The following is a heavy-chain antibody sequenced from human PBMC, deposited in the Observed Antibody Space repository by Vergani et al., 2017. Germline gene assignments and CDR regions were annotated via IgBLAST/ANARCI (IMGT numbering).Heavy chain of an antibody. Sequence: EVQLLESGGGLVQPGGSLRLSCAASGFTFSSYAMSWVRQAPGKGLEWVSAISGSGGSTYYADSVKGRFTISRDNSKNTLYLQMNSLRAEDTAVYYCTAQAEYYYGSGSYAPAGYYYYYMDVWGKGTTVTVSS. V-gene: IGHV3-23*01. J-gene: IGHJ6*03. D-gene: IGHD3-10*01. CDR1: GFTFSSYA. CDR2: ISGSGGST. CDR3: TAQAEYYYGSGSYAPAGYYYYYMDV.